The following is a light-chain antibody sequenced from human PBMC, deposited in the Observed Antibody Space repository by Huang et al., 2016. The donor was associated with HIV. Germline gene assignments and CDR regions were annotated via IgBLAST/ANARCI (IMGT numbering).Light chain of an antibody. Sequence: DIQMTQSPSSLSASVGDRVTITCRASQSLTNSLNWYQQRQGEAPRLLIFGASNLQSGVPSRFSGTRSVTQFTLTITTLQPEDSAIYYCQQSYNTPRTFGQGTKVQI. J-gene: IGKJ1*01. CDR1: QSLTNS. CDR3: QQSYNTPRT. CDR2: GAS. V-gene: IGKV1-39*01.